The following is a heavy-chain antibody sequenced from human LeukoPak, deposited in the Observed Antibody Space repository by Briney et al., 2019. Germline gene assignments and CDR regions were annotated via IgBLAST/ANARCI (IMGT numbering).Heavy chain of an antibody. Sequence: SQTLSLTCTVSGVSVSSGDYYWTWIRQPPGKGLEWIGYIYYSGSPYYNPSLKSRVTISIDTSKNQFSLKLSSVTAADTAVYYCARVKDGPTRVHPYFDYWGQGTLVTVSS. CDR2: IYYSGSP. CDR3: ARVKDGPTRVHPYFDY. V-gene: IGHV4-30-4*01. D-gene: IGHD5-24*01. CDR1: GVSVSSGDYY. J-gene: IGHJ4*02.